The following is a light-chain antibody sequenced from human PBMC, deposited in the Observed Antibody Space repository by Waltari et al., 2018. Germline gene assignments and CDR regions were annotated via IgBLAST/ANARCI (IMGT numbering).Light chain of an antibody. CDR3: AAWDDSLGGHFV. CDR2: MNN. V-gene: IGLV1-47*01. Sequence: QSVLTQPPSASGTPGQSVTISCSGSLSNIGGNFEYLYQKVPGTAPKILSYMNNQRPSGVPYRFSASKSGSSASLAISGLRSEDEADYFCAAWDDSLGGHFVFGTGTKVIV. CDR1: LSNIGGNF. J-gene: IGLJ1*01.